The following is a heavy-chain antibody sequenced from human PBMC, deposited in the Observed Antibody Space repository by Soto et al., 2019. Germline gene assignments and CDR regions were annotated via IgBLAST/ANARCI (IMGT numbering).Heavy chain of an antibody. CDR3: ARDRPRVVVAATAVDY. Sequence: PGGSLRLSCAASGFTFSSYAMSWVRQAPGKGLEWVSAISGSGGSTYYADSVKGRFTISRDNSKNSLYLQMNSLRAEDTAVYYCARDRPRVVVAATAVDYWGQGTLVTVSS. CDR2: ISGSGGST. J-gene: IGHJ4*02. V-gene: IGHV3-23*01. CDR1: GFTFSSYA. D-gene: IGHD2-15*01.